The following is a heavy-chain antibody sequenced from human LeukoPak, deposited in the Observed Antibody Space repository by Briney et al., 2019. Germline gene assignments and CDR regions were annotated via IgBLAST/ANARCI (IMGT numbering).Heavy chain of an antibody. CDR1: GFTFSSYG. D-gene: IGHD6-13*01. CDR2: IDKTTYPT. Sequence: PGGSLRLSCAASGFTFSSYGMHWVRQAPGKGLEWVSTIDKTTYPTFYADSVKGRFTISRDNSINTLYLQMNSLSAEDTALYYCAKPWYSGPVDYWGQGALVIVSS. J-gene: IGHJ4*02. V-gene: IGHV3-NL1*01. CDR3: AKPWYSGPVDY.